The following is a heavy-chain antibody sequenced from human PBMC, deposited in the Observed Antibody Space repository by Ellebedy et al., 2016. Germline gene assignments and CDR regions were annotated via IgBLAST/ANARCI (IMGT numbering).Heavy chain of an antibody. CDR2: IVVGSGNT. J-gene: IGHJ6*03. V-gene: IGHV1-58*01. CDR3: AAGFLEGYYYMDV. D-gene: IGHD3-3*01. Sequence: SVKVSCXASGFTFTSSAVQWVRQARGQRLEWIGWIVVGSGNTNYAQKFQERVTITRDMSTSTAYMELSSLRSEDTAVYYCAAGFLEGYYYMDVWGKGTTVTVSS. CDR1: GFTFTSSA.